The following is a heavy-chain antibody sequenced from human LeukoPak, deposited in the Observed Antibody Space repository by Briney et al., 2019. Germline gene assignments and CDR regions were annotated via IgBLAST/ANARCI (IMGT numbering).Heavy chain of an antibody. V-gene: IGHV1-46*03. CDR3: ASQASMIEEGAFDI. CDR1: GYTFTSYY. J-gene: IGHJ3*02. Sequence: WDSVKVSCKASGYTFTSYYMHWVRQAPGQGLEWMGIINPSGGSTSYAQKFQGRVTMTTDTSTSTVYMELSSLRSKDTAVYYCASQASMIEEGAFDIWGQGTMVTVSS. CDR2: INPSGGST. D-gene: IGHD3-22*01.